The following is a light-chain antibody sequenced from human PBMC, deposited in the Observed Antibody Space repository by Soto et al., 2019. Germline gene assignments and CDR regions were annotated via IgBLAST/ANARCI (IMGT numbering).Light chain of an antibody. Sequence: EIVLTQSPGTLSLSPGERATLSCRASQSLSSNYLAWHQRRPGQAPRLLMFCAFTRASGIPDRFSGSGSRTDFTLTINRVEPEDSAVYYCQQYYTLITFGQGTRLEIK. CDR3: QQYYTLIT. V-gene: IGKV3-20*01. CDR1: QSLSSNY. J-gene: IGKJ5*01. CDR2: CAF.